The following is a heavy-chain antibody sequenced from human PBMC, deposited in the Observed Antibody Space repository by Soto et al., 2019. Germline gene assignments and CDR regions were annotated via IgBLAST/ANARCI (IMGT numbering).Heavy chain of an antibody. V-gene: IGHV5-51*01. D-gene: IGHD2-2*02. CDR2: IYPSDSDT. CDR1: GYTFTNDW. CDR3: ARLLCLSTSCYTGSRHFFDY. J-gene: IGHJ4*02. Sequence: GESLKISCKASGYTFTNDWIGWVRQMPGKGLEWMGIIYPSDSDTRYNPSFQGQVTISVDKSISTAYLQWSSLKASDTAMYYCARLLCLSTSCYTGSRHFFDYWGQGALVTVSS.